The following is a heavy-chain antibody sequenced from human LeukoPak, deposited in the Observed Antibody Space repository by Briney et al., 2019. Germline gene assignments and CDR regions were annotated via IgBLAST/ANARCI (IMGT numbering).Heavy chain of an antibody. CDR1: GFIFSQYS. D-gene: IGHD5-12*01. Sequence: GGSLRLSCAASGFIFSQYSMSWVRQAPRKGLEWVSHIRSSSETFYADSVKGRFTISRDNARNSLYLQMNNLRGEDTAIYYCARDAGNSGYGCDLWGQGTLVTVSS. CDR3: ARDAGNSGYGCDL. J-gene: IGHJ5*02. CDR2: IRSSSET. V-gene: IGHV3-48*01.